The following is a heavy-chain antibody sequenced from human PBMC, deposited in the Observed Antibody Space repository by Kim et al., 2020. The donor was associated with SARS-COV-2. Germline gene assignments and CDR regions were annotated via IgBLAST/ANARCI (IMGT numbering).Heavy chain of an antibody. J-gene: IGHJ4*02. CDR2: ISGSGGGT. CDR3: AKGCLDWNYPFDY. D-gene: IGHD1-7*01. Sequence: GGSLRLSCAASGFTFSSSAMSWVRQAPGKGLEWVSGISGSGGGTYYADSVKGRFTIARDNSRNTLYLQMNSLRAADTAVYYCAKGCLDWNYPFDYWGQGT. V-gene: IGHV3-23*01. CDR1: GFTFSSSA.